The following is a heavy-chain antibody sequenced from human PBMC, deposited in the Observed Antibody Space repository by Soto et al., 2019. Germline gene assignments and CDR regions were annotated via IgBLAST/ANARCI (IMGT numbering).Heavy chain of an antibody. CDR2: IYYSGST. CDR3: ARDRRPGFDY. J-gene: IGHJ4*02. CDR1: GGSVSSGSYY. Sequence: PSETLSLTCTVSGGSVSSGSYYWSWIRQPPGKGLEWIGYIYYSGSTNYNPSLKSRVTISVDTSKNQFSLKLSSVTAADTAVYYCARDRRPGFDYWGQGTLVTVSS. V-gene: IGHV4-61*01.